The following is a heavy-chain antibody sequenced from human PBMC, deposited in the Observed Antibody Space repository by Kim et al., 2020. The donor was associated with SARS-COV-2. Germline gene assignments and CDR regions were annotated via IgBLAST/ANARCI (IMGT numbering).Heavy chain of an antibody. CDR1: GLTFSTYA. CDR3: ARGGVWGGYYHYFDY. D-gene: IGHD3-3*01. Sequence: GGSLRLSCAASGLTFSTYAMGWVRQAPGKGLEWVSAISGSGGSTYYADSVKGRFTISRDNSKNTLYLQMNSLRAEDTAIYYCARGGVWGGYYHYFDYWGQGTLVTVSS. V-gene: IGHV3-23*01. CDR2: ISGSGGST. J-gene: IGHJ4*02.